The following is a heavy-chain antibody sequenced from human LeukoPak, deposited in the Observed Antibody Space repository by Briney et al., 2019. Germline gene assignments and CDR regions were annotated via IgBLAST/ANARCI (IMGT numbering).Heavy chain of an antibody. J-gene: IGHJ4*02. CDR1: GGSISSSSYY. V-gene: IGHV4-39*01. Sequence: SETLSLTCTVSGGSISSSSYYWGWIRQPPGKGLEWIGSIYYSGSTYYNPSLKSRVTISVDTSKNQFSLKLSSVSAADTAVYYCARLTGIAVAAHWYDEGKLDYWGQGTLVTVSS. CDR3: ARLTGIAVAAHWYDEGKLDY. D-gene: IGHD6-19*01. CDR2: IYYSGST.